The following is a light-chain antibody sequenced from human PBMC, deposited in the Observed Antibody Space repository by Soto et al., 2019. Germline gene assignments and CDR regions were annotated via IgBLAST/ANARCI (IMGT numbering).Light chain of an antibody. CDR3: QQRSNWL. J-gene: IGKJ4*01. Sequence: EIELTQSPATLSLSPGERATLSCRASQTISSYLAWYQHKPGQAPRLLIYDATKRATGIPARFSGSGSGTDFTLTISSLEPEDLAVYYCQQRSNWLFGGGTKVEIK. CDR1: QTISSY. CDR2: DAT. V-gene: IGKV3-11*01.